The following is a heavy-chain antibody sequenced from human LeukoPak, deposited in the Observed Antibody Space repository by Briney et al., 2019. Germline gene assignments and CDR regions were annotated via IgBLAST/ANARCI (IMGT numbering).Heavy chain of an antibody. V-gene: IGHV3-7*01. D-gene: IGHD1-26*01. CDR2: IKQDGSEK. CDR3: ASVREWQLQNAPFDY. CDR1: GFTFNSYW. J-gene: IGHJ4*02. Sequence: TGGSLRLSCAASGFTFNSYWMSWVRQAPGKGLEWVANIKQDGSEKYYVDSVKGRFTISRDNAKNSLYLQMSSLRAEDTAVYYCASVREWQLQNAPFDYWGQGTLVPVSS.